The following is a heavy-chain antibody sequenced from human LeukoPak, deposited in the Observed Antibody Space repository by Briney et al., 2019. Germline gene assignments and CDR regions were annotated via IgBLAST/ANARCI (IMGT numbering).Heavy chain of an antibody. CDR3: ARVGFWFGELLWDYYYMDV. D-gene: IGHD3-10*01. V-gene: IGHV4-34*01. CDR2: IYYSGST. CDR1: GGSFSGYY. J-gene: IGHJ6*03. Sequence: PSETLSLTCAVYGGSFSGYYWSWIRQPPGKGLEWIGSIYYSGSTYYNPSLKSRVTISVDTSKNQFSLKLSSVTAADTAVYYCARVGFWFGELLWDYYYMDVWGKGTTVTVSS.